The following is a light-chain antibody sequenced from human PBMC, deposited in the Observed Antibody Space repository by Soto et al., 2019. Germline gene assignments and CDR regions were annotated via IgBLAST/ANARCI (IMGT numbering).Light chain of an antibody. J-gene: IGKJ3*01. Sequence: EIVLTQSPATLSLSPGERATLSCRASQSVSSYLAWYQQKPGQAPRLLIYDASNRATGIPARFSGSGSGTDSTLTISSLEPEDFAVYYCQQRSNWTRITFGPGTKVDIK. V-gene: IGKV3-11*01. CDR3: QQRSNWTRIT. CDR1: QSVSSY. CDR2: DAS.